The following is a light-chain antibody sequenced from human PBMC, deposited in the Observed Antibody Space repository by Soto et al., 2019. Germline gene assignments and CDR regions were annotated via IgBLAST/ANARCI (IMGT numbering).Light chain of an antibody. CDR1: SSDVGGYNY. CDR3: CSYAGSYTWV. V-gene: IGLV2-11*01. Sequence: QSALTQPRSVSGSPGQSVTISCTGTSSDVGGYNYVSWYQRHPGKAPKVMIYDVSKRPSGVPDRFSGSKSGNTASLTISGLQAEDEADYYCCSYAGSYTWVFGGGTKLPVL. J-gene: IGLJ3*02. CDR2: DVS.